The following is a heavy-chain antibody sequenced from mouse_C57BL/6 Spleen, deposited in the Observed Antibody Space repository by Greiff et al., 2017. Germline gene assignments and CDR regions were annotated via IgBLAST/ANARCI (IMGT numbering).Heavy chain of an antibody. CDR2: INPGSGGT. CDR3: ARFGNHWYFDV. CDR1: GYAFTNYL. V-gene: IGHV1-54*01. Sequence: VQLQQSGAELVRPGTSVKVSCKASGYAFTNYLIEWVKQRPGQGLEWIGVINPGSGGTNYNEKFKGKATLTADKSSSTASMQLGSLASEDSAVYFCARFGNHWYFDVWGTGTTVTVSS. J-gene: IGHJ1*03. D-gene: IGHD2-1*01.